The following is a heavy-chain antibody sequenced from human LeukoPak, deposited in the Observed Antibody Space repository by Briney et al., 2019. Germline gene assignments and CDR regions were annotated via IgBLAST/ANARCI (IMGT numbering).Heavy chain of an antibody. Sequence: GSLRLSCAASRFTFSSYGMHWVRQAPGKGLEWVAIISNDGSKEYYADSVKGRFTISRDNSKNTLHLQMNSLRAEDTAVYYCAKDRPTYGGCHWAFDYWGQGTLVTVSS. CDR3: AKDRPTYGGCHWAFDY. D-gene: IGHD2-21*02. CDR2: ISNDGSKE. V-gene: IGHV3-30*18. J-gene: IGHJ4*02. CDR1: RFTFSSYG.